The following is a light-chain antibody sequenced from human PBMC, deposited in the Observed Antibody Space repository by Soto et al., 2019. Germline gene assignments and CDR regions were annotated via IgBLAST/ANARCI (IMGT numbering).Light chain of an antibody. J-gene: IGKJ1*01. V-gene: IGKV1-5*01. Sequence: DIQMTQSPATVSASVGDRVTITCRASHHINSWLAWYQQRPGSAPKLLIYDGSTLQSGVPSRFSGSQSGTEFTLTINTLPPDDFATYYCQQYSFDSQTFGQGTTVDVK. CDR3: QQYSFDSQT. CDR1: HHINSW. CDR2: DGS.